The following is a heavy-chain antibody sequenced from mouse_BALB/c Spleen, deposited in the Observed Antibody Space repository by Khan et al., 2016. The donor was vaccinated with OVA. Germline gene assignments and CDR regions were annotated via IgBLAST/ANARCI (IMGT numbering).Heavy chain of an antibody. J-gene: IGHJ4*01. CDR3: ARPPYFSYTLDH. D-gene: IGHD2-10*01. V-gene: IGHV9-3-1*01. CDR1: GYSFTNYG. CDR2: INTYTGKP. Sequence: QVQLKQSGPELKKPGETVKISCKASGYSFTNYGMNWVKQSPGKALKWMGWINTYTGKPTYADDFKGRFAFSLETSASTAYLQINNLKHDDTATYFWARPPYFSYTLDHWCQGTSVTVSS.